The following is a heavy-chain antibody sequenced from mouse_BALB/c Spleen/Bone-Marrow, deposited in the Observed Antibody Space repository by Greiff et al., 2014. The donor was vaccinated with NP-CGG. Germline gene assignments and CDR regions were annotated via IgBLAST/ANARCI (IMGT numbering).Heavy chain of an antibody. CDR3: ARDYYGSRYYFDY. V-gene: IGHV1-80*01. Sequence: VQLHQSGAELVRPGSSVKISCKASGYAFSSYWMNWVKQRPGQGLEWIGQIYPGDGDTNYNGKFKGKATLTADKSSSTAYMQLSSLTSEDSAVYFCARDYYGSRYYFDYWGQGTTLTVSS. CDR1: GYAFSSYW. CDR2: IYPGDGDT. J-gene: IGHJ2*01. D-gene: IGHD1-1*01.